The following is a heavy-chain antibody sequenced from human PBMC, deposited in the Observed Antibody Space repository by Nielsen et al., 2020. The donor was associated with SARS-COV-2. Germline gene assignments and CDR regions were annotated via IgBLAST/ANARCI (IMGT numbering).Heavy chain of an antibody. J-gene: IGHJ6*02. Sequence: VRQMPGKGLEWMGRIDPSDSYTNYSPSFQGHVTISADKSISTAYLQWSSLKASDTAMYYCALLPAAMRIYHYYYGMDVWGQGTTVTVSS. D-gene: IGHD2-2*01. CDR3: ALLPAAMRIYHYYYGMDV. CDR2: IDPSDSYT. V-gene: IGHV5-10-1*01.